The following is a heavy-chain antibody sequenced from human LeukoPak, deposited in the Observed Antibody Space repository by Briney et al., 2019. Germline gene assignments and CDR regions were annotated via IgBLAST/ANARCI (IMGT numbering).Heavy chain of an antibody. CDR2: IFGGGST. J-gene: IGHJ4*02. CDR1: GFTVSSNY. Sequence: GGSLRLSCAASGFTVSSNYMSWVRQAPGKGLEWDSVIFGGGSTYYADSVKGRFTISRDNSKNTLYLQMNSLRAEDTAVYYCAREGTYCGGDCYPLGYWGQGTLVTVSS. D-gene: IGHD2-21*02. V-gene: IGHV3-53*01. CDR3: AREGTYCGGDCYPLGY.